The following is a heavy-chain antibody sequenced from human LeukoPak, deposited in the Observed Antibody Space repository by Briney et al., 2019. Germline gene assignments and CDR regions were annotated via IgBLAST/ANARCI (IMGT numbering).Heavy chain of an antibody. CDR1: GFTFDDYA. CDR2: ISGSGGST. J-gene: IGHJ4*02. D-gene: IGHD3-22*01. CDR3: AKDYYDSSGYYSGFDY. V-gene: IGHV3-23*01. Sequence: GGSLRLSCAASGFTFDDYAMSWVRQAPGKGLEWVSAISGSGGSTYYADSVKGRFTISRDNSKNTLYLQMNSLRAEDTAVYYCAKDYYDSSGYYSGFDYWGQGTLVTVSS.